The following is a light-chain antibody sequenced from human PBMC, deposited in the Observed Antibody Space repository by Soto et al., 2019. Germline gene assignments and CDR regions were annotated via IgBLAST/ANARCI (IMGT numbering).Light chain of an antibody. CDR3: QQYGSSLFT. J-gene: IGKJ3*01. V-gene: IGKV3-20*01. CDR1: QSVSSSY. CDR2: GAS. Sequence: EIVLTQSPGTLSLSPGERATLSCRASQSVSSSYLAWYQQKPGQAPRLLIYGASSRATGIPDRFSGSGSGTDLTITISRLEPEDFAVDYCQQYGSSLFTFGPGTKVDI.